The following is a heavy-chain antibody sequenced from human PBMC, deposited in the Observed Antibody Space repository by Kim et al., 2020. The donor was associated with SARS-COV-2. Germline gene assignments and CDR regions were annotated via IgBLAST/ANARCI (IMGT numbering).Heavy chain of an antibody. CDR2: INHSGST. D-gene: IGHD2-2*01. CDR3: ARGRVVPAAGGDYYYYGM. CDR1: GGSFSGYY. V-gene: IGHV4-34*01. Sequence: SETLSLTCAVYGGSFSGYYWSWIRQPPGKGLEWIGEINHSGSTNYNPSLKSRVTISVDTSKNQFSLKLSSGTAADTAVYYCARGRVVPAAGGDYYYYGM. J-gene: IGHJ6*01.